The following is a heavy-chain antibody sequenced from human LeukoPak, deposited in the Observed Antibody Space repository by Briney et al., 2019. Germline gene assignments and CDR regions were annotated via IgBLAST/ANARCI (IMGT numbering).Heavy chain of an antibody. D-gene: IGHD1-26*01. CDR2: IYSGGTT. CDR3: AGSGNYELFDY. V-gene: IGHV3-53*01. Sequence: GGSLRLSCAASGFTVSSNYMNWVRQAPGKGLEWVSLIYSGGTTFYADSVKGRFTISRDNSKNTLYLQMNGLRAEDTAVYYCAGSGNYELFDYWGQGTLVTVSS. J-gene: IGHJ4*02. CDR1: GFTVSSNY.